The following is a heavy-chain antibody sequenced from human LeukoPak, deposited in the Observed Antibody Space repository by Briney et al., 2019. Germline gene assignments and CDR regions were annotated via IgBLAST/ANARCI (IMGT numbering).Heavy chain of an antibody. CDR2: ISDSGANT. CDR3: AKDSGSFDY. J-gene: IGHJ4*02. Sequence: GGSLRLSCAASGFTFSSYAMAWVRQAPGKGLEWVSAISDSGANTYYADSVKGRFTVSRDNSKNTLYLQMNSLRAEDTAVYYCAKDSGSFDYWGQGTLVTVFS. V-gene: IGHV3-23*01. D-gene: IGHD1-26*01. CDR1: GFTFSSYA.